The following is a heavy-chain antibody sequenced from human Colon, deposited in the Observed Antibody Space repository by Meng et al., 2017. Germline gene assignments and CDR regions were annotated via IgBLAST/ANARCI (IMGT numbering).Heavy chain of an antibody. CDR2: IDSDGSTT. J-gene: IGHJ4*02. V-gene: IGHV3-74*01. CDR1: GFTFSNYW. Sequence: GESLKISCAASGFTFSNYWRHWVRQAPGKGLVWVSHIDSDGSTTTYADSVKGRFTISRDNAKNTLYLQMNSLRVEDTAVYYCARSIFPYAFDYWGQGMLVTVSS. D-gene: IGHD2-2*01. CDR3: ARSIFPYAFDY.